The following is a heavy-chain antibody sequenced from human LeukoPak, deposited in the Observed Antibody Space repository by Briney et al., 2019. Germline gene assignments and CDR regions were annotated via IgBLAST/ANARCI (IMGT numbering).Heavy chain of an antibody. D-gene: IGHD5-12*01. CDR1: GGSFSGYY. V-gene: IGHV4-34*01. CDR3: ARLLSGYDSDYDFDY. J-gene: IGHJ4*02. Sequence: SETLSLTCAVYGGSFSGYYWSWIRQPPGKGLEWIGEINHSGSTNYNPSLKSRVTISVDTSKNQSSLKLSSVTAADTAVYYCARLLSGYDSDYDFDYWGQGTLVTVSS. CDR2: INHSGST.